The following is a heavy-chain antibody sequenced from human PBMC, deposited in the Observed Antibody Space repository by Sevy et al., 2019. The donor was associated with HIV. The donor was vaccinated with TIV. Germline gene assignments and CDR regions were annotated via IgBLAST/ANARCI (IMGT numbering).Heavy chain of an antibody. J-gene: IGHJ4*02. CDR3: VKDPLISLGADLFDY. Sequence: GGSLRLSCVGSGFIFDDYGMHWVRQAPGKGLEWVSFIQYDGGNKNYADSVKGRFTISRDNSKNTLYLQLSSLRTEDTALYYCVKDPLISLGADLFDYWGQGTLVTVSS. V-gene: IGHV3-30*02. CDR1: GFIFDDYG. CDR2: IQYDGGNK. D-gene: IGHD7-27*01.